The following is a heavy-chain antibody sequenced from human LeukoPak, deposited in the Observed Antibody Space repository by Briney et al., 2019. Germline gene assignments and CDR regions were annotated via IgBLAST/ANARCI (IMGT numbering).Heavy chain of an antibody. V-gene: IGHV1-24*01. CDR2: FDPEDGET. J-gene: IGHJ5*02. Sequence: EASVNVSCKFSGYTLTELSMHWVRQAPGKGLEWMGGFDPEDGETIYAQKFQGRVTMTEDTSTDTAYMELSSLRSEDTAVYYCARGTVRFLDADNWFDPWGQGTLVTVSS. CDR3: ARGTVRFLDADNWFDP. CDR1: GYTLTELS. D-gene: IGHD3-3*01.